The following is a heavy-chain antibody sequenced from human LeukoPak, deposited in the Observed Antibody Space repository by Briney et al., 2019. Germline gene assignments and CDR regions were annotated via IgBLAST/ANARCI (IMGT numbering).Heavy chain of an antibody. D-gene: IGHD4-17*01. CDR2: IKQDGSEK. CDR3: ARHRYGDYVGY. Sequence: PEGSLRLSCAASGFTFSSYWMSWVRQAPGKGLEWVANIKQDGSEKYYVDSVKGRFTISSDNAKNSLYLQMNSLRAEDTAVYYCARHRYGDYVGYWGQGTLVTVSS. CDR1: GFTFSSYW. J-gene: IGHJ4*02. V-gene: IGHV3-7*01.